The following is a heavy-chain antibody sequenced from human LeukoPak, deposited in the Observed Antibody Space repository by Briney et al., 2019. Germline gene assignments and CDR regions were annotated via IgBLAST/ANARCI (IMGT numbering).Heavy chain of an antibody. Sequence: SETLSLTCAVYGGSFSGYYWSWIRQPPGKGLEWIGEINHSGSTYYNPSLKSRVTISVDTSKNQFSLKLSSVTAADTAVYYCARVGTRKEGKTYYYDSSGYYGYWGQGTLVTVSS. CDR3: ARVGTRKEGKTYYYDSSGYYGY. CDR1: GGSFSGYY. D-gene: IGHD3-22*01. J-gene: IGHJ4*02. CDR2: INHSGST. V-gene: IGHV4-34*01.